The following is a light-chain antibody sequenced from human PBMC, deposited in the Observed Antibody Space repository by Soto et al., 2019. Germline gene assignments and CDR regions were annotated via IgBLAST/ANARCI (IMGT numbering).Light chain of an antibody. Sequence: QSALTQPASVSGSPGQSITISCTGTSSDVGVYNYVSWYQQHPGKAPTLMIYDVSNRPSGVFNRFSCSKSGNTASLTNSGLQDDDEADYYCSSYTSSAVVYGGGTKVTVL. V-gene: IGLV2-14*01. CDR2: DVS. CDR3: SSYTSSAVV. CDR1: SSDVGVYNY. J-gene: IGLJ2*01.